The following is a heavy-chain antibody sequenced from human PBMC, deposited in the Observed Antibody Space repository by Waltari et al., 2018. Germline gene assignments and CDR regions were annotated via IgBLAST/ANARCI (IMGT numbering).Heavy chain of an antibody. CDR1: GFTFSSYW. CDR3: TGDSDWGGFSRFES. V-gene: IGHV3-74*01. CDR2: IKGDGSRQ. J-gene: IGHJ4*02. D-gene: IGHD3-16*01. Sequence: EVLLVESGGGLVQDGGYLRLSCAASGFTFSSYWMHWVRQSPGKGLGWVSRIKGDGSRQTYADSVKGRFTISRENAKNTLYLQMNSLRADDTAIYYCTGDSDWGGFSRFESWGRGTLVTVSS.